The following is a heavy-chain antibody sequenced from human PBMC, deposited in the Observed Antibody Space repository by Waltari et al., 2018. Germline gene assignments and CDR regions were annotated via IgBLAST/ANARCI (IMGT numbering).Heavy chain of an antibody. Sequence: EVQLVESGGGLVQPGGSLRLSCEASGLTLSSSYMHWVRQVPGKGLVWVSRINTDGSSANYADSVKGRFTISRDNGKNTLYLQMNSLRAEDTAVYYCARDGGGNGYIHYWGQGTLVTVSS. CDR3: ARDGGGNGYIHY. J-gene: IGHJ4*02. V-gene: IGHV3-74*01. CDR2: INTDGSSA. D-gene: IGHD3-16*01. CDR1: GLTLSSSY.